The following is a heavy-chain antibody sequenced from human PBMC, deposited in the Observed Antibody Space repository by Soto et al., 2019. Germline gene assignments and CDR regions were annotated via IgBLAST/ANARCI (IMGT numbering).Heavy chain of an antibody. CDR3: AKDALAYSDFWS. V-gene: IGHV3-23*01. Sequence: GGSLRLSCAASGLTFSSYAMSWVRQAPGKGLEWVSHISNSGRSTKYADSVKGRFTISRDNSKNTLYLQMNSLRAEDTAIYYCAKDALAYSDFWSWGQGTLVTVYS. J-gene: IGHJ4*02. CDR1: GLTFSSYA. D-gene: IGHD3-3*01. CDR2: ISNSGRST.